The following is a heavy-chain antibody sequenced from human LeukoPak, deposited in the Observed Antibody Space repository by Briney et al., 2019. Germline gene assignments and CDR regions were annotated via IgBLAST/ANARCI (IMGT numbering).Heavy chain of an antibody. J-gene: IGHJ4*02. CDR2: ISSSSSYI. CDR3: ARGDYYDGSGYSVFDY. V-gene: IGHV3-21*01. CDR1: GFAFSSYS. Sequence: PGGSLRLSCAASGFAFSSYSMNWVRQAPGRGLEWVSSISSSSSYIYYADSVKGRFTISRDNAKNSLYLQMNSLRAEDTAVYYCARGDYYDGSGYSVFDYWGQGTLVTVSS. D-gene: IGHD3-22*01.